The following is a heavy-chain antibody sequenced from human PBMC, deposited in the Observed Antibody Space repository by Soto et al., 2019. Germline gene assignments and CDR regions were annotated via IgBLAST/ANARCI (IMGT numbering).Heavy chain of an antibody. V-gene: IGHV3-21*01. Sequence: EVQLVESGGGLVKPGGSLRLSCAASGFTFSSYSMNWVRQAPGKGLEWVSSISSSSSYIYYADSVKGRFTISRDNAKNSLYLQMNSLRAEDTAVYYCARGKSGSSLSDQNLFDPWGQGTLVTVSS. CDR3: ARGKSGSSLSDQNLFDP. D-gene: IGHD6-6*01. CDR1: GFTFSSYS. CDR2: ISSSSSYI. J-gene: IGHJ5*02.